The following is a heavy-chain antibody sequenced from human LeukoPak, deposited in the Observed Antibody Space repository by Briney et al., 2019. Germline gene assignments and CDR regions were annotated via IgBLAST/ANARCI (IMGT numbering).Heavy chain of an antibody. Sequence: PGGSLRLSCFASGFTASNYHMTWVRQAPGKGLEWVALLNSLGQTYYAGSVKGRCTISRDNSKNTLDLQLNTLTADDSAVYSCARHHGDHGSWFDSWGQGTLVSVSS. CDR2: LNSLGQT. V-gene: IGHV3-66*04. CDR1: GFTASNYH. J-gene: IGHJ5*01. CDR3: ARHHGDHGSWFDS. D-gene: IGHD4-17*01.